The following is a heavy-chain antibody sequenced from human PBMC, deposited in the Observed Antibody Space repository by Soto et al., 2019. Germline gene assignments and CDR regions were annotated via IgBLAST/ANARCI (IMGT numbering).Heavy chain of an antibody. V-gene: IGHV3-15*07. D-gene: IGHD2-15*01. CDR1: GFTFSNNW. J-gene: IGHJ5*02. Sequence: GGSLRLSCAASGFTFSNNWMHWVRQAPGKGPVWVSRINSGGTTEYAASVKGRFTISRDDSKSIAYLQMNSLKTEDTAVYYCTREGRGWPWGQGTLVTVSS. CDR2: INSGGTT. CDR3: TREGRGWP.